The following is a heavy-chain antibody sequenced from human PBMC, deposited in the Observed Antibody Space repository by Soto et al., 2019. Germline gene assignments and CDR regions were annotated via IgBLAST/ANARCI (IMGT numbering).Heavy chain of an antibody. D-gene: IGHD3-16*01. CDR3: ARAYEGDYFDY. V-gene: IGHV3-30-3*01. CDR1: GFTFSSYA. J-gene: IGHJ4*02. Sequence: GGSLRLSCAASGFTFSSYAMHWVRQAPGKGLEWVAVISYDGSNKYYADYVKGRFTISRDNSKNTFYLQMNSLRAEDTAVYYCARAYEGDYFDYWGQGT. CDR2: ISYDGSNK.